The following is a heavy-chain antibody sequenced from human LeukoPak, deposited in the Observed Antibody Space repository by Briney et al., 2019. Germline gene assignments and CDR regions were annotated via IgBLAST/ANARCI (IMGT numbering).Heavy chain of an antibody. CDR1: GYTFTSYY. Sequence: GASVKVSCKASGYTFTSYYIHWVRQAPGQGLEWMGVINPSGGGTSYAQKFQGRVTMTRDTSTSTVYMELSSLRSEDTAVYYCARNPVTTKYFDYWGQGTLVTVSS. CDR3: ARNPVTTKYFDY. CDR2: INPSGGGT. J-gene: IGHJ4*02. V-gene: IGHV1-46*01. D-gene: IGHD4-17*01.